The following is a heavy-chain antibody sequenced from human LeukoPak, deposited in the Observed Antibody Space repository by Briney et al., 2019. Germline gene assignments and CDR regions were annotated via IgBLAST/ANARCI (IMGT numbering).Heavy chain of an antibody. CDR2: ILHSGRT. CDR1: GYSISSGYY. CDR3: ARDRGVAVAGPPGY. J-gene: IGHJ4*02. D-gene: IGHD6-19*01. V-gene: IGHV4-38-2*02. Sequence: SETLSLPCAVSGYSISSGYYWGWIRQPPGTGLEWVGSILHSGRTYYNPSLKSRLTISVDTSTNQFSLKLSSVTAADTAVYYCARDRGVAVAGPPGYWGQGTLVTVSS.